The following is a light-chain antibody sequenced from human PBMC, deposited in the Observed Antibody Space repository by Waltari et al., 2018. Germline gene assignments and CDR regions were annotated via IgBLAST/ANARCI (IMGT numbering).Light chain of an antibody. CDR3: CSYAGSTTLI. CDR1: SSDVGDYNS. CDR2: DVS. V-gene: IGLV2-23*02. Sequence: QSALTQPASVSGSPGQSITISCTGTSSDVGDYNSVSWYQQHPGKVPKLMIYDVSKRPSGVSDRFSGSKSDNTASLTISGLQAEDEADYYCCSYAGSTTLICGGGTKLTVL. J-gene: IGLJ2*01.